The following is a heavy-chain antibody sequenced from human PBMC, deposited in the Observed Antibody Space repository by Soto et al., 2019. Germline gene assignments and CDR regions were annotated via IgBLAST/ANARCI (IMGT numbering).Heavy chain of an antibody. V-gene: IGHV3-33*01. CDR2: INDGSEE. Sequence: QVQLVESGGGVVRPGTSLRLSCAATGFSFSAHGMHWVRQAPGKGLEWLAVINDGSEEGYADSVRGRFTISRDNARNILYLHMDNLRAEGSALYYCARDDLFVDNGLDNWGQGTLVTVSS. J-gene: IGHJ4*02. CDR3: ARDDLFVDNGLDN. CDR1: GFSFSAHG. D-gene: IGHD1-1*01.